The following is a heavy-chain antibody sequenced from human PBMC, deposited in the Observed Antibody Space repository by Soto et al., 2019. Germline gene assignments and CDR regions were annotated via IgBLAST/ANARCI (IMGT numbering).Heavy chain of an antibody. V-gene: IGHV4-39*01. CDR3: ARSAVTGSLAWFDP. Sequence: SETLSLTCTVSGGSISSSNYYWGWIRQPPGKGLEWIGSIYDSGKTYYNPSLKSRVIISVDTSKNQFSLKLSSETAADMAVYYCARSAVTGSLAWFDPWGQG. D-gene: IGHD6-19*01. J-gene: IGHJ5*02. CDR2: IYDSGKT. CDR1: GGSISSSNYY.